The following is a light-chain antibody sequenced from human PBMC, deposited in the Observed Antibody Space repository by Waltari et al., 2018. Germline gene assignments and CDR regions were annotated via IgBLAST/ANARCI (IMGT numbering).Light chain of an antibody. CDR2: APT. J-gene: IGKJ1*01. Sequence: DIQMTQSPSSLSASVGDRVTITCRASKGISNYLAWYQQKPGKVPKLLIYAPTTLQSGVPSRFSGSGSGTDFTLTISSLQPEDVATYYCQKYNSAPWTFGQGTKVEIK. V-gene: IGKV1-27*01. CDR3: QKYNSAPWT. CDR1: KGISNY.